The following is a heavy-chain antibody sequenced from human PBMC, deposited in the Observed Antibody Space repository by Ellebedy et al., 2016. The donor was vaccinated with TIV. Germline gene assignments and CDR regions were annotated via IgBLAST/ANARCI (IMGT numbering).Heavy chain of an antibody. CDR3: ARDMGWGNERINDAFDI. J-gene: IGHJ3*02. V-gene: IGHV3-48*04. CDR2: ISPSSITI. D-gene: IGHD7-27*01. CDR1: GFSFTSYS. Sequence: GESLKISCAASGFSFTSYSMNWVRQAPGKGLEWISYISPSSITIKYADSVKGRFTVSRDNSKNSLYLQMNSLKVEETDLYYCARDMGWGNERINDAFDIWGQGTTVTVSS.